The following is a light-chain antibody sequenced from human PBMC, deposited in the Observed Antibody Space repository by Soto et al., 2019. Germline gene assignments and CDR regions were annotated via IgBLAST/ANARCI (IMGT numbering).Light chain of an antibody. V-gene: IGLV2-14*03. CDR3: SSYTGSSTVV. CDR1: NNDVGAYNY. J-gene: IGLJ3*02. CDR2: DVS. Sequence: QSALTQPASVSGSPGQSITISCTGSNNDVGAYNYVSWYQQHPGKAPKTMIYDVSNRPSGVSNRFSGSKSGNTASLTISGLQAEDEADYYCSSYTGSSTVVFGGGTKLTVL.